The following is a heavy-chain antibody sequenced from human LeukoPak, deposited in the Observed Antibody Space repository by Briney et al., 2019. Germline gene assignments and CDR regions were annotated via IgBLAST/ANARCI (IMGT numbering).Heavy chain of an antibody. D-gene: IGHD6-13*01. V-gene: IGHV4-4*07. CDR3: AREEGIAAAGTSYFDY. J-gene: IGHJ4*02. CDR2: IYTSGST. CDR1: GGSISSYY. Sequence: SETLSLTCTVSGGSISSYYWSWIRQHAGKGLEWIGRIYTSGSTNYTPSLKSRVTMSVDTSKNQFSLKLSSVTAADTAVYYCAREEGIAAAGTSYFDYWGQGTLVTVSS.